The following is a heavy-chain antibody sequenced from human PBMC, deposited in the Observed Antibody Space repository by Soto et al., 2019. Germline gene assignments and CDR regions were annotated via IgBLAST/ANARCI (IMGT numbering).Heavy chain of an antibody. CDR2: IYHSGST. D-gene: IGHD3-9*01. V-gene: IGHV4-30-2*01. J-gene: IGHJ6*02. CDR1: GGSISSGGYS. Sequence: QLQLQESGSGLVKPSQTLSLTCAVSGGSISSGGYSWSWIRQPPGKGLEWIGYIYHSGSTYYNPSLKSRVTISVDRSKNQFSLKLSSVTAADTAVYYCARGGYDILTGYQPYGMDVWGQGTTVTVSS. CDR3: ARGGYDILTGYQPYGMDV.